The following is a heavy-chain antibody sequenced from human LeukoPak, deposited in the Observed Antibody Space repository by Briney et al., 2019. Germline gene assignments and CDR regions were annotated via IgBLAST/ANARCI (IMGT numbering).Heavy chain of an antibody. CDR2: IYYSGST. D-gene: IGHD6-6*01. Sequence: PSETLSLTCTVSGGSISSYYWSWIRQPPGKGLEWIGYIYYSGSTNYNPSLKSRVTISVDTSKNQFSLKLSSVTAADTAVYYCARDGTESSFWGQGTLVTVSS. CDR1: GGSISSYY. J-gene: IGHJ4*02. CDR3: ARDGTESSF. V-gene: IGHV4-59*12.